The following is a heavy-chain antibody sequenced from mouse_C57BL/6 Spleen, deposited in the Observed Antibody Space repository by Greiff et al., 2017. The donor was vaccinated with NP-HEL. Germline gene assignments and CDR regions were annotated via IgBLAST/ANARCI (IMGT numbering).Heavy chain of an antibody. CDR1: GYTFTDYY. D-gene: IGHD3-1*01. Sequence: VQLKESGPVLVKPGASVKMSCKASGYTFTDYYMNWVKQSHGKSLEWIGVINPYNGGTSYNQTFKGKATLTVDKSSSTAYMELNSLTSEDSAVYYCARGLLHYFDYWGQGTTLTVSS. V-gene: IGHV1-19*01. J-gene: IGHJ2*01. CDR2: INPYNGGT. CDR3: ARGLLHYFDY.